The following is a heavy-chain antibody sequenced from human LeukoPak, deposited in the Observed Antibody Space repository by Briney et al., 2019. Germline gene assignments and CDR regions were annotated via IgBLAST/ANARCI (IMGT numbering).Heavy chain of an antibody. Sequence: SGGSPRLSCAASGFTFSSYGMHWVRQAPGKGLEWVAVISYDGSNKYYADSVKGRFTISRDNAKNSLYLQMNSLRAEDTAVYYCARVGNYDSNDAFDIWGQGTMVTVSS. CDR2: ISYDGSNK. J-gene: IGHJ3*02. V-gene: IGHV3-30*03. CDR3: ARVGNYDSNDAFDI. D-gene: IGHD3-3*01. CDR1: GFTFSSYG.